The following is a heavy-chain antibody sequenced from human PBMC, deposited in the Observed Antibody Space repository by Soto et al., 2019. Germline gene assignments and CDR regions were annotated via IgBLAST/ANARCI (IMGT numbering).Heavy chain of an antibody. J-gene: IGHJ4*02. CDR1: GGSISSGDYY. CDR3: ARYLGAALTPRFDY. D-gene: IGHD1-26*01. CDR2: IFYSGSA. V-gene: IGHV4-30-4*01. Sequence: QVQLQESGPGLVKPSQTLSLTCTVSGGSISSGDYYWSWIRQPPGKGLEWIGYIFYSGSAYYNPSPKSRVTISVDTSKNQFSLKLSSVTAADTAVYFCARYLGAALTPRFDYWGQGTLVTVSS.